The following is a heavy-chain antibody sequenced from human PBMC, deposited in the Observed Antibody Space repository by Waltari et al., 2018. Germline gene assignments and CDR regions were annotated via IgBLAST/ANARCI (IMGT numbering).Heavy chain of an antibody. CDR1: GFTFTSYS. V-gene: IGHV3-21*03. Sequence: EVPLVESGGGLVKPGGSLRLSCAASGFTFTSYSMHWVRQAPGKGLEWVSSISSSSSYIYYADSVKGRFTISRDNAKNSLYLQMNSLRAEDTAVYYCAREGTTNAFDIWGQGTMVTVSS. J-gene: IGHJ3*02. D-gene: IGHD1-1*01. CDR2: ISSSSSYI. CDR3: AREGTTNAFDI.